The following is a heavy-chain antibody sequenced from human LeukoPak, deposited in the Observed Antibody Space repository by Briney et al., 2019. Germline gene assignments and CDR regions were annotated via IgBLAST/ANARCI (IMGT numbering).Heavy chain of an antibody. CDR1: GGSFSGYY. J-gene: IGHJ5*02. D-gene: IGHD5-18*01. Sequence: SETLSLTCAVYGGSFSGYYWSWIRQPPGKGLEWIGEINHSGSTNYNPSLKSRVTISVDTSKNQFSLKLSSVTAADTAEYYCARGRRGYSYGQNWFDPWGQGTLVTVSS. CDR3: ARGRRGYSYGQNWFDP. V-gene: IGHV4-34*01. CDR2: INHSGST.